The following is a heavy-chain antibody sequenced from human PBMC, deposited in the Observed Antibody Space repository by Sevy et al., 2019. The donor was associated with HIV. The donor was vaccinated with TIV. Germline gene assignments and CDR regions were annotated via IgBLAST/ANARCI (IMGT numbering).Heavy chain of an antibody. Sequence: GGSLRLSCAASGFTFSNYAMSWVRQAPGKGLEWVSAITGSGGSTYYADSVKGRFTISRDNSKNTLHLQMNSLRAEDAAVYYCAKGDTTAAGTESYLDYWGQGTLVTVSS. J-gene: IGHJ4*02. D-gene: IGHD6-13*01. V-gene: IGHV3-23*01. CDR3: AKGDTTAAGTESYLDY. CDR2: ITGSGGST. CDR1: GFTFSNYA.